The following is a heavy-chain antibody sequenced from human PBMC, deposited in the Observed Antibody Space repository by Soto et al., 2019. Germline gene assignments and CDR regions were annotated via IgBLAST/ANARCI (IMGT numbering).Heavy chain of an antibody. V-gene: IGHV3-53*01. CDR2: IYSGGST. Sequence: PGGSLRLSCAASGFTVSSNYMSWVRQAPGKGLEWVSVIYSGGSTYYADSVKGRFTISRDNSKNTLYLQMNSLRAEDTAVYYCARGGTDCGDHGASYYYGMDVWGQGTTVTVSS. D-gene: IGHD4-17*01. J-gene: IGHJ6*02. CDR3: ARGGTDCGDHGASYYYGMDV. CDR1: GFTVSSNY.